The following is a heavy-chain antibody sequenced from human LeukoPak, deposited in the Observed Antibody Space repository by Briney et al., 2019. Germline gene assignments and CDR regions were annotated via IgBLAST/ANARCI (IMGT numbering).Heavy chain of an antibody. CDR1: GGSISSYY. J-gene: IGHJ4*02. Sequence: KPSETLSLTCTVSGGSISSYYWSWIRQPPGKGLEWIGYTYYSGSTNYNPSLKSRVTISVDTSKNQFSLKLSSVTAADTAVYYCARGGNSGYFIWGQGTLATVSS. V-gene: IGHV4-59*01. D-gene: IGHD5-12*01. CDR3: ARGGNSGYFI. CDR2: TYYSGST.